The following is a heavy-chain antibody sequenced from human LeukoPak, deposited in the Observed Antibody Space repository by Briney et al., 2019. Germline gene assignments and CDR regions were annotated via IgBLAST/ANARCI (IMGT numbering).Heavy chain of an antibody. CDR2: ITSDGSSR. D-gene: IGHD5-24*01. J-gene: IGHJ4*02. CDR3: ARGAVGGNTLQYYFDY. Sequence: SGWSLRLSCAAAGLTFSSYWMHWVRQAPGKGLLWVSRITSDGSSRSYADSVKGRFTISRDNAKNTLYLQMNSLRPEDTAVYYCARGAVGGNTLQYYFDYWGQGTLVTVSS. CDR1: GLTFSSYW. V-gene: IGHV3-74*01.